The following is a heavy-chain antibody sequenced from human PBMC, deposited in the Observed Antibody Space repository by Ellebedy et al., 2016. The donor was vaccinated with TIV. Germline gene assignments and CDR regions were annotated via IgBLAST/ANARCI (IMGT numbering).Heavy chain of an antibody. CDR1: GYRFTSFY. Sequence: ASVKVSCXASGYRFTSFYMHWVRQAPGQGLEWMGVIDPSGGGTTYTQKFQGRVNMTRDTSTSTVYMDLSSLRSEDTAVYYCATYGSGIHANFDYWGQGTLVAVSS. J-gene: IGHJ4*02. V-gene: IGHV1-46*01. CDR2: IDPSGGGT. D-gene: IGHD3-10*01. CDR3: ATYGSGIHANFDY.